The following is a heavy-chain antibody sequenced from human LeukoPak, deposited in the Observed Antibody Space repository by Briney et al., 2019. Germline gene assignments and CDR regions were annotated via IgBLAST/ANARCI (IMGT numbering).Heavy chain of an antibody. CDR1: GGSFSGYY. V-gene: IGHV4-34*01. CDR3: ARKYPDHWFDP. J-gene: IGHJ5*02. Sequence: SETLSLTCAVYGGSFSGYYWSWIRQPPGKGLEWIGEINHSGSTNYNPSLKSRVTISVDSSKNQFSLKLSSVTAADTAVYYCARKYPDHWFDPWGQGTLVTVSS. D-gene: IGHD6-6*01. CDR2: INHSGST.